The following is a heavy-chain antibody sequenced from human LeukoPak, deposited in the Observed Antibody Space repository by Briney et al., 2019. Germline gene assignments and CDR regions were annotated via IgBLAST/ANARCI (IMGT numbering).Heavy chain of an antibody. CDR1: GGSISSYY. Sequence: PSETLSLTCTVSGGSISSYYWSWIRQPAGKGLEWIGRIYTSGSTNYNPSLKSRVTMSVDTSKNQFSLKLSSVTAADTAVHYCARDKDYGSGSYYRFYYYYYYMDVWGKGTTVTVSS. D-gene: IGHD3-10*01. V-gene: IGHV4-4*07. CDR3: ARDKDYGSGSYYRFYYYYYYMDV. J-gene: IGHJ6*03. CDR2: IYTSGST.